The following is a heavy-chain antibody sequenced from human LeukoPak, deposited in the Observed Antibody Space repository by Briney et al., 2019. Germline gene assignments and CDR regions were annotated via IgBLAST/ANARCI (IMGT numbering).Heavy chain of an antibody. CDR3: ATDFSSSWYVFGY. J-gene: IGHJ4*02. CDR2: ISAGNGNT. V-gene: IGHV1-3*01. CDR1: GYTFTSYV. D-gene: IGHD6-13*01. Sequence: GASVKLSCKASGYTFTSYVIHWVRQAPGQRPEWMGWISAGNGNTKYSQKFQGRVTITRDTSASTAYMELSSLRSEDTAVYYCATDFSSSWYVFGYWGQGILVTVSS.